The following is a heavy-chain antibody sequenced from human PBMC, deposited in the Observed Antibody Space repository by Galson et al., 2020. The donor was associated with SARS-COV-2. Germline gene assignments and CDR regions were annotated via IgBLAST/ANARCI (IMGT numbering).Heavy chain of an antibody. D-gene: IGHD2-15*01. CDR1: GFNFSSYA. V-gene: IGHV3-23*01. Sequence: GESLKISCAASGFNFSSYAMSWVRQAPGKGLEWVSAISGSGGSTYYADSVKGRFTISRDNSKNTLYLQMNSLRAEDTAVYYCAKDLTYIVVVVAATRTWGQGTLVTVSS. CDR2: ISGSGGST. CDR3: AKDLTYIVVVVAATRT. J-gene: IGHJ5*02.